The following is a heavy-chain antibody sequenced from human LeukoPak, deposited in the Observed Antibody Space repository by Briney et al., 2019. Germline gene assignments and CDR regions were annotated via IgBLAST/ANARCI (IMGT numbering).Heavy chain of an antibody. V-gene: IGHV4-39*07. Sequence: VKPSETLSLTCTVSGGSISSSSYYWGWIRQPPGKGLEWIGSIYYSGSTYYTASIKSRVTISVDMSKNQFSLKLSSVTAADTAVYYCARDNRETYDCSGGSCYSFGYWGQGTLVTVSS. D-gene: IGHD2-15*01. CDR3: ARDNRETYDCSGGSCYSFGY. CDR1: GGSISSSSYY. CDR2: IYYSGST. J-gene: IGHJ4*02.